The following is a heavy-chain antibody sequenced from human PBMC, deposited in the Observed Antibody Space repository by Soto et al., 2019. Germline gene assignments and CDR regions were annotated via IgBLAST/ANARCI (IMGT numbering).Heavy chain of an antibody. CDR2: IYHSGST. Sequence: QLQLQESGSGLVKPSQTLSLTCAVSGGSISSGGYSWRWIRQPPGKGLEWIGYIYHSGSTYYNPSHKSRVTIPADRSQKPISLTLRSVPAADTAVYYRARRRGFPYYYGMDVWCQGTTVTVSS. D-gene: IGHD5-12*01. V-gene: IGHV4-30-2*01. CDR3: ARRRGFPYYYGMDV. CDR1: GGSISSGGYS. J-gene: IGHJ6*02.